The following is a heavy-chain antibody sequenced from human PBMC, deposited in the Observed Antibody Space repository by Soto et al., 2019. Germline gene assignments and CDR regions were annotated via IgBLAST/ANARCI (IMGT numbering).Heavy chain of an antibody. CDR1: GGTFSSYA. CDR2: IIPIFGTA. V-gene: IGHV1-69*13. D-gene: IGHD3-22*01. CDR3: ARSSPIVVVPKGWLDP. J-gene: IGHJ5*02. Sequence: ASVKVSCKASGGTFSSYAISWVRQAPGQGLEWMGGIIPIFGTANYAQKFQGRVTITADESTSTAYMELSSLRSEDTAVYYCARSSPIVVVPKGWLDPWGQGTLVTVSS.